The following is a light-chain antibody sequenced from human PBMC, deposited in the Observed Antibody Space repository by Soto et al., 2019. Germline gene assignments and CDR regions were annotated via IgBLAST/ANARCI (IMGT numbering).Light chain of an antibody. CDR2: AAS. V-gene: IGKV1-17*03. J-gene: IGKJ4*01. CDR1: QGISNY. CDR3: LLPATLLLS. Sequence: SASTRDRVTITCRASQGISNYLAWFQQKPGKVPKRLIYAASSLQSGVPSRFSGSGSGTEFTLTISSLQPEDCVRYCCLLPATLLLSFAGGTSLDIK.